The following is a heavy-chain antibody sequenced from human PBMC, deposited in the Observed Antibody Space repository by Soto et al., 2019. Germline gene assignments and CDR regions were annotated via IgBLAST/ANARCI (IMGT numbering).Heavy chain of an antibody. J-gene: IGHJ4*02. V-gene: IGHV1-18*01. Sequence: QVQLVQSGAEVKKPGASVKVSCKASGYTFTTYGITWVRQAPGQGLEWMGWISLYDGSTKYAQNLQGRVTMTTDTHTSTAYMELTSLRSDDTAVYYCARERASGYFDFWGQGTLVTVSS. CDR1: GYTFTTYG. D-gene: IGHD3-10*01. CDR3: ARERASGYFDF. CDR2: ISLYDGST.